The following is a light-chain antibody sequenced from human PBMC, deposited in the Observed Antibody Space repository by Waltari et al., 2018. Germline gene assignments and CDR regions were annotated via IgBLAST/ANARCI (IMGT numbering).Light chain of an antibody. CDR2: DAS. CDR3: QHYVRLPAT. Sequence: EIVLTQSPGTLSLSAGERATLSCRASQSVGRFLAWYQQKPGQAPRLLMYDASSRATGIPDRFSGSGSGTDFSLTISRLEPEDFAVYYCQHYVRLPATFGQGTKVEIK. V-gene: IGKV3-20*01. CDR1: QSVGRF. J-gene: IGKJ1*01.